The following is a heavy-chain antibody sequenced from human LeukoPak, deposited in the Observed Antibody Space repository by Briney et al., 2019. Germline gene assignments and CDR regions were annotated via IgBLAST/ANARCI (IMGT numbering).Heavy chain of an antibody. Sequence: ASAKVSCKASGYTFTSYAMHWVRQAPGQRLEWMGWINAGNGNTKYSQKFQGRVTITRDTSASTAYMELSSLRSEDTAVYYCARDSPRSSWGDYWGQGTLVTVSS. D-gene: IGHD6-13*01. CDR2: INAGNGNT. CDR1: GYTFTSYA. CDR3: ARDSPRSSWGDY. V-gene: IGHV1-3*01. J-gene: IGHJ4*02.